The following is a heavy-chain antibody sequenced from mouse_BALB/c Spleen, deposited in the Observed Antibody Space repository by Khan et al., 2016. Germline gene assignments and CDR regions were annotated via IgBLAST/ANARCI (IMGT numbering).Heavy chain of an antibody. D-gene: IGHD2-14*01. CDR1: GDSITGGY. Sequence: EVQLQESGPSLVKPSQTLSLTCSVIGDSITGGYWYSTRHFPGHTLEYMGYISYHGSNYYNPSLKSRISITRDTSKNQYYLQLNSVTTEDTATYDCATYERYLLDYWGQGTTLTVSS. V-gene: IGHV3-8*02. CDR2: ISYHGSN. CDR3: ATYERYLLDY. J-gene: IGHJ2*01.